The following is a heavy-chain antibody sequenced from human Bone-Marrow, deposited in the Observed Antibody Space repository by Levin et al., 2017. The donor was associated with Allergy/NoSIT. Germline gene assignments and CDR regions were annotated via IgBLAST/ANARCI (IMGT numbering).Heavy chain of an antibody. Sequence: SETLSLTCTVSGGSISSGIYFWSWVRQLPGKGLEWIGHVSYSGITFYNQSLKSRVTISGDTSKNLFSLTLNSVTAADTAIYYCARGITVFGVVLAVNDAFDVWGQGTMVTVSS. V-gene: IGHV4-31*03. CDR2: VSYSGIT. J-gene: IGHJ3*01. CDR3: ARGITVFGVVLAVNDAFDV. CDR1: GGSISSGIYF. D-gene: IGHD3-3*01.